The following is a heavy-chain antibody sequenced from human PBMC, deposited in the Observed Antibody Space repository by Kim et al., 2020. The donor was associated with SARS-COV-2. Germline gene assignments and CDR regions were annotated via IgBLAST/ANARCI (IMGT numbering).Heavy chain of an antibody. Sequence: GGSLRLSCAASGFTFSSYWMHWVRQAPGKGLVWVSRISIDGSSTSYADSVKGRFTISRDNAKNTLYVQMNSLRAEDTAVYYCARGGGPRPYYYLGIWGQG. J-gene: IGHJ3*02. D-gene: IGHD3-22*01. CDR2: ISIDGSST. V-gene: IGHV3-74*01. CDR3: ARGGGPRPYYYLGI. CDR1: GFTFSSYW.